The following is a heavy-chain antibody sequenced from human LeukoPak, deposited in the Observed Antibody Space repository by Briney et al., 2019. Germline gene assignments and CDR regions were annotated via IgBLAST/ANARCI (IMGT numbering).Heavy chain of an antibody. Sequence: GGSLRLSCVASGFSFSDYSMNWVRQAPGKGLEWVSVIYSGGSTYYADSVRGRFTISRDNSKSTLSLQMNSLRAEDTAIYYCATYRQVLLPFESWGQGTLVTVSS. D-gene: IGHD2-8*02. CDR1: GFSFSDYS. CDR2: IYSGGST. CDR3: ATYRQVLLPFES. V-gene: IGHV3-53*01. J-gene: IGHJ4*02.